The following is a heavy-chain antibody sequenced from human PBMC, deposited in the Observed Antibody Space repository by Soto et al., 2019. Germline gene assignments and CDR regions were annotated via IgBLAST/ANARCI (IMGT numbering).Heavy chain of an antibody. CDR1: GGTFSSYA. J-gene: IGHJ6*02. D-gene: IGHD5-12*01. CDR3: ARDGATGDYYYGMDV. CDR2: ISPNNGTT. V-gene: IGHV1-18*01. Sequence: ASVKVSCKASGGTFSSYAISWVRQAPGRGLEWMGWISPNNGTTNYAQKLQGRVTMTTDTSTSTAYMELRSLRSDDTAVYYCARDGATGDYYYGMDVWGQGTTVTVSS.